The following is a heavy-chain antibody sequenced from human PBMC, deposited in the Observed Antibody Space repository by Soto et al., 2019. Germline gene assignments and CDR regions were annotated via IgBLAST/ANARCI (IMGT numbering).Heavy chain of an antibody. CDR2: MSPESGNT. D-gene: IGHD2-21*02. V-gene: IGHV1-8*01. Sequence: QVQVVQSRAEVKKPGASVKVSCKASGYTFTDYDINWVRQASGQGLEYVGWMSPESGNTGYAPQFQGRVTMTRNTSISTAYMELSSLRSEDTAVYYCEVTTGYWGQGTKVTVSS. J-gene: IGHJ4*02. CDR1: GYTFTDYD. CDR3: EVTTGY.